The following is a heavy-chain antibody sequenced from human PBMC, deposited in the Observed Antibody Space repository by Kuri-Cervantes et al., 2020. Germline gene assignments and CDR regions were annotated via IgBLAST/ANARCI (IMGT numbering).Heavy chain of an antibody. CDR3: LGVGDH. J-gene: IGHJ4*02. Sequence: GGSLRLSCAASGFTFSSYAMHWVRQAPGKGLEWVAVISYDGSNKYYADSVKGRFTISRDNSKNTLYLQMNSLRAEDTAVYYCLGVGDHWGQGTLVTVSS. D-gene: IGHD3-10*01. V-gene: IGHV3-30-3*01. CDR2: ISYDGSNK. CDR1: GFTFSSYA.